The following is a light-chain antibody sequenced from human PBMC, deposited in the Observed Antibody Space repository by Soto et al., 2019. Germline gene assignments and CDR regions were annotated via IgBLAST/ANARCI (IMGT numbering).Light chain of an antibody. V-gene: IGKV3-20*01. Sequence: EVVLTQSPGTLSLSPGERATLSYRASQSVSSTYLAWYQQRPGQAPRLLIYGASTGATDIPDRISGSGSGTDFTLTVSRLEPEDFAVYYCQHYGSKPWSFGQGTKVEIK. CDR1: QSVSSTY. CDR3: QHYGSKPWS. J-gene: IGKJ1*01. CDR2: GAS.